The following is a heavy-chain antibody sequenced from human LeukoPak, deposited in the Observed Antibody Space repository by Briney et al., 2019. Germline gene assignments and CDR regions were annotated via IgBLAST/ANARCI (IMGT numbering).Heavy chain of an antibody. CDR1: GGSISSSSYY. CDR3: ARDPGSGGDY. CDR2: IYYSGST. Sequence: SETLSLTCTVSGGSISSSSYYWGWIRQPPGKGLEWIGSIYYSGSTYYNPSLKSRVTISVDTSKNQFSLKLSSVTAADTAVYYCARDPGSGGDYWGQGTLVTVSS. D-gene: IGHD3-10*01. J-gene: IGHJ4*02. V-gene: IGHV4-39*02.